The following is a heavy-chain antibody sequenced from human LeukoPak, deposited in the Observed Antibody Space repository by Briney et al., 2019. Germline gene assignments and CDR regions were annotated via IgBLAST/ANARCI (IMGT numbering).Heavy chain of an antibody. CDR2: INHSGST. Sequence: PSETLSLTCAVYGGSFSGYYWSWIRQPPGKGLEWIGEINHSGSTNYNPSLKSRVTISVDTSKDQFSLKLSSVTAADTAVYYCARGRPYFDYWGQGTLVTVSS. CDR3: ARGRPYFDY. CDR1: GGSFSGYY. J-gene: IGHJ4*02. V-gene: IGHV4-34*01.